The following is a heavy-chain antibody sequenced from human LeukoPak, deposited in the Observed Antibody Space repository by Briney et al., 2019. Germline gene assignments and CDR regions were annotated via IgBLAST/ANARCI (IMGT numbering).Heavy chain of an antibody. J-gene: IGHJ3*02. Sequence: GGSLRLSCAASGFTFSTYFMHWVRQAPGKGLEWVAVIASDGSHTFYVESVKGRFTISRDNSKNTLCLQMNSLRAEDTAVYFCARERQDTIVHSGAFDIWGQGTMVTVSS. CDR2: IASDGSHT. CDR1: GFTFSTYF. V-gene: IGHV3-30-3*01. D-gene: IGHD3-10*01. CDR3: ARERQDTIVHSGAFDI.